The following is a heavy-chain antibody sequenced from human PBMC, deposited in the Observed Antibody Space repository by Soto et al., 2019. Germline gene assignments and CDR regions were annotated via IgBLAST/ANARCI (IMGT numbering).Heavy chain of an antibody. V-gene: IGHV4-39*07. Sequence: SETLSLTCAVSGGSISGSYYYWGWLRQSPGRGPEWIGSVFYTGFTSYNPSLKSRVTISVDTSKNQFSLKLSSVTGADTAVYYCARGRGDSHWIDPWGQGTLVTVSS. J-gene: IGHJ5*02. D-gene: IGHD2-21*01. CDR1: GGSISGSYYY. CDR3: ARGRGDSHWIDP. CDR2: VFYTGFT.